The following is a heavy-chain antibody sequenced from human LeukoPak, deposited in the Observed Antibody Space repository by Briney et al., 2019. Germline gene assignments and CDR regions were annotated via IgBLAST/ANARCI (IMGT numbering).Heavy chain of an antibody. CDR1: GFTFSSYG. CDR3: AVYSSGSYYYYGMDV. V-gene: IGHV3-30*03. Sequence: PGRSLRLSCAASGFTFSSYGMHWVRQAPGKGLEWVAVISYDGSNKYYADSVKGRFTISRDNSKNTLYLQMNSLRAEDTAVYYCAVYSSGSYYYYGMDVWGQGTTVTVSS. CDR2: ISYDGSNK. J-gene: IGHJ6*02. D-gene: IGHD6-19*01.